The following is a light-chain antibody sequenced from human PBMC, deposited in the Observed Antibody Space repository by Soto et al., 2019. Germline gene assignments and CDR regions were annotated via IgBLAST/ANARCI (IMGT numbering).Light chain of an antibody. CDR2: DAS. CDR3: QQYYSHPLT. J-gene: IGKJ5*01. CDR1: KSVSGC. Sequence: DIEMTQSPSTLSASVGDTFTVXXRASKSVSGCLAWYQQKPGEAPKXVIYDASALPRGVPSRFSGSGAGTDFTLTISSLQPEDFATYYCQQYYSHPLTFGQGTRLEIK. V-gene: IGKV1-5*01.